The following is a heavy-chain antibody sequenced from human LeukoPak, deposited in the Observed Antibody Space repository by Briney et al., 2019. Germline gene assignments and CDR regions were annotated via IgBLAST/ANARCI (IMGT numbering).Heavy chain of an antibody. V-gene: IGHV3-33*01. J-gene: IGHJ6*02. CDR1: GFTFSSYG. D-gene: IGHD6-13*01. Sequence: PGRSLRLSCAASGFTFSSYGMHWVRQAPGKGLEWVAVIWYDESNKYYADSVKGRFTISRDNSKNTLYLQMNSLRAEDTAVYYCARDGGYSSSWYSTNHAYYGMDVWGQGTTVTVSS. CDR2: IWYDESNK. CDR3: ARDGGYSSSWYSTNHAYYGMDV.